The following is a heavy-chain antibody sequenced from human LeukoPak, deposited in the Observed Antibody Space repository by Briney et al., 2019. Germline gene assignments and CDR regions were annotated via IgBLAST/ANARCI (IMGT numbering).Heavy chain of an antibody. CDR3: ASSVYSGSPTKTFDY. Sequence: PGGSLRLSCAVSGSTAGSNYMTWVRQAPGKGLEWVSVIYSGGTTYYADSVKGRFTISRDSSKNTLYLQMNSLRAEDTAVYYCASSVYSGSPTKTFDYWGQGTLVTVSS. CDR1: GSTAGSNY. CDR2: IYSGGTT. V-gene: IGHV3-53*01. J-gene: IGHJ4*02. D-gene: IGHD3-10*01.